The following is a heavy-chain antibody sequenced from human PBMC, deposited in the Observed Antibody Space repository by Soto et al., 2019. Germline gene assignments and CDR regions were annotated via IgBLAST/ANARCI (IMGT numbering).Heavy chain of an antibody. CDR2: ISYDGSNK. CDR1: GFTFSSYG. V-gene: IGHV3-30*18. J-gene: IGHJ6*02. CDR3: AKGDYSNYVGYYYYGMDV. D-gene: IGHD4-4*01. Sequence: QVQLVESGGGVVQPGRSLRLSCAASGFTFSSYGMHWVRQAPGKGLEWVAVISYDGSNKYYADSVKGRFTISRDNSKNTLYLQMNSLRAEDTAVYYCAKGDYSNYVGYYYYGMDVWGQWTTVTVSS.